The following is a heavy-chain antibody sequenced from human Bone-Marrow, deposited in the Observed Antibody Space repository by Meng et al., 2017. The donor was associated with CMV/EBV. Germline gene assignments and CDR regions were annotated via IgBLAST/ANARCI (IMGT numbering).Heavy chain of an antibody. V-gene: IGHV1-2*02. D-gene: IGHD3-10*01. CDR2: INPNSGGT. Sequence: ASVKVSCKASGYTFTGYYMHWVRQAPGQGLEWMGWINPNSGGTNYAQKFQGRVTMTRDTSISTAYMELSRLRSDDTAVYYCARCITMVRGVIDYYYYYGMDVWGQGTTVTVSS. J-gene: IGHJ6*02. CDR3: ARCITMVRGVIDYYYYYGMDV. CDR1: GYTFTGYY.